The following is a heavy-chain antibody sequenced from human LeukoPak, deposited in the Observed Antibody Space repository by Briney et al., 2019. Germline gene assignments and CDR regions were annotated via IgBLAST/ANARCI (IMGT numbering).Heavy chain of an antibody. CDR2: INPNSGGT. CDR3: ARDTYCSSTSCYKGGAFDI. J-gene: IGHJ3*02. D-gene: IGHD2-2*02. CDR1: GHTFTGYY. V-gene: IGHV1-2*06. Sequence: ASVKVSGKASGHTFTGYYMHGVRQAPGQGLEWMGRINPNSGGTNYAQKFQGRVTMTRDTSISTAYMELRSLRSDDTAVYYCARDTYCSSTSCYKGGAFDIWGQGTLVTVSS.